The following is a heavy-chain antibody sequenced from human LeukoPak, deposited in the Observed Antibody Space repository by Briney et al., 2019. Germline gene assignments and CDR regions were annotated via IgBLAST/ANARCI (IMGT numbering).Heavy chain of an antibody. CDR1: GFTVRDGY. V-gene: IGHV3-53*01. D-gene: IGHD1-26*01. Sequence: GGSLRLSCAASGFTVRDGYMSWVRQAPGKRLEWLAFIYVSGTTFYAASVKGRFTISKDNAKNSLYLQMNSLRAEDTAVYYCARDGLAGAYNWFDPWGQGTLVTVSS. CDR2: IYVSGTT. J-gene: IGHJ5*02. CDR3: ARDGLAGAYNWFDP.